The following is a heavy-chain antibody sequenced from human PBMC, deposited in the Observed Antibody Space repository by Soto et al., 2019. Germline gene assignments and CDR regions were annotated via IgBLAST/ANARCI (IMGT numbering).Heavy chain of an antibody. V-gene: IGHV4-34*01. D-gene: IGHD2-2*01. CDR1: GGSFSDFY. J-gene: IGHJ4*02. CDR3: DARYCITTSCYDSN. CDR2: INHSGST. Sequence: SETLSLTCAVYGGSFSDFYWSWIRQPPGKGLERIGEINHSGSTNYNPSLKSRVTISVDTSKNQISLKLNSVTAADTAVYYCDARYCITTSCYDSNWDQGTLLTVAS.